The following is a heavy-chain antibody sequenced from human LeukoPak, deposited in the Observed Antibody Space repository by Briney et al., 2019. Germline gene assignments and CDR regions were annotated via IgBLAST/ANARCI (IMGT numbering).Heavy chain of an antibody. CDR1: GGSFSGYY. Sequence: SETLSLTCAVYGGSFSGYYWGWIRQPPGKGLEWIGSIYYSGSTYDNPSLKSRVTISVATSKNQFSLKLSSVTAADTAVYYCARQLNMVQGVSWFDPWGQGTLVTVSS. J-gene: IGHJ5*02. CDR3: ARQLNMVQGVSWFDP. D-gene: IGHD3-10*01. CDR2: IYYSGST. V-gene: IGHV4-39*01.